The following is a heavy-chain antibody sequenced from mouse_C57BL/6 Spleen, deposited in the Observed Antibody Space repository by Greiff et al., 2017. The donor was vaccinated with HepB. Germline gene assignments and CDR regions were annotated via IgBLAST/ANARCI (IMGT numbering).Heavy chain of an antibody. CDR1: GYTFTDYN. Sequence: VQLQQSGPELVKPGASVKIPCKASGYTFTDYNMDWVKQSHGKSLEWIGDINPNNGGTIYNQKFKGKATLTVDQSSSTAYMELRSLTSEDTAVYYWARSEDGAMDYWGQGTSVTVSS. J-gene: IGHJ4*01. D-gene: IGHD2-3*01. CDR2: INPNNGGT. CDR3: ARSEDGAMDY. V-gene: IGHV1-18*01.